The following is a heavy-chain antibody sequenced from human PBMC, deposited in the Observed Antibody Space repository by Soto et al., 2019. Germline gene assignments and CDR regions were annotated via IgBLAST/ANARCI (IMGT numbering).Heavy chain of an antibody. CDR3: ARDSPIGSTFSGYDAIDY. V-gene: IGHV1-69*08. Sequence: QVHLVQSGAEVKKPGSSVKVSCKASGGPFSNDIITWVRQAPGQGLEWMGRIIPLLSTSTYAQKFQGRLTITADRSSGKAYMELNSLRSEDTAVYYCARDSPIGSTFSGYDAIDYWGQGTLITVSS. CDR2: IIPLLSTS. J-gene: IGHJ4*02. D-gene: IGHD5-12*01. CDR1: GGPFSNDI.